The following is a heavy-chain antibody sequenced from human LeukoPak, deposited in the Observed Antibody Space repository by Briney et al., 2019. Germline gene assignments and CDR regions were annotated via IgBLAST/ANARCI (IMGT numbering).Heavy chain of an antibody. V-gene: IGHV3-48*01. CDR3: AREWELLGDAFDI. CDR2: ISSSSSTI. D-gene: IGHD1-26*01. Sequence: AGGSLRLSCAVSGFTFSSYSMNWVRQAPGKGLEWVSYISSSSSTIYYADSVKGRFTISRDNAKNSLYLQMNSLRAEDTAVYYCAREWELLGDAFDIWGQGTMVTVSS. J-gene: IGHJ3*02. CDR1: GFTFSSYS.